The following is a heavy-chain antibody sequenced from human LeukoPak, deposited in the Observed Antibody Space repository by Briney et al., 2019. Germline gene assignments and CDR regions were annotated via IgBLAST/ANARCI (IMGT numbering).Heavy chain of an antibody. D-gene: IGHD5-24*01. Sequence: GGSLRLSCAASGFTFSAYSMNWVRQAPGKGLEWISYIVISSGNTKYADSVKGRFTISGDKAKNSLYLQMNSLRVEDTAVYYCARDYKYAFDNWGQGTLVTVSS. V-gene: IGHV3-48*01. CDR1: GFTFSAYS. CDR3: ARDYKYAFDN. CDR2: IVISSGNT. J-gene: IGHJ4*02.